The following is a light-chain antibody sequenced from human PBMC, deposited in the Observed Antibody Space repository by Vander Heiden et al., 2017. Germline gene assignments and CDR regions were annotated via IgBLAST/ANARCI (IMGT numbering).Light chain of an antibody. CDR2: WAS. CDR1: QSLLSTFNNKNF. Sequence: DIVITQTPVALAVSLAEQATIHRKSNQSLLSTFNNKNFLSWYQQKPGQPPKLLIYWASTRESGVPDRCSGSGSGTDFTLTISSLQAEDVAVYSCHQYYETPQTFGQGTKVEIK. J-gene: IGKJ1*01. V-gene: IGKV4-1*01. CDR3: HQYYETPQT.